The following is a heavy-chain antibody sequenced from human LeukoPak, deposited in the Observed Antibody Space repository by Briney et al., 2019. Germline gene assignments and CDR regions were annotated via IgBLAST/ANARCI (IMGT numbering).Heavy chain of an antibody. V-gene: IGHV4-59*01. Sequence: SETLSLTCTVSGGSISSYYWSWIRQPPGKGLEWIGYIYYSGSTNYSPSLKSRVTISVDTSKNQFSLKLSSVTAADTAVYYCARDRDDYGWFDPWGQGTLVTVSS. CDR1: GGSISSYY. CDR3: ARDRDDYGWFDP. J-gene: IGHJ5*02. CDR2: IYYSGST. D-gene: IGHD5-24*01.